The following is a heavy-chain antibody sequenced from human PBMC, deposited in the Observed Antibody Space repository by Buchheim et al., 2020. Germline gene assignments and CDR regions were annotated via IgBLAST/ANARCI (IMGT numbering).Heavy chain of an antibody. D-gene: IGHD1-7*01. CDR3: AKDGSGTTCCYFDY. J-gene: IGHJ4*02. CDR2: ISYSGSNK. Sequence: QVQLVESGGGVVQPGRSMRLSCAASGFTFSSYAMHWVRQVPGKGLEWVAVISYSGSNKYYADSVKGRLTISRDNSKKTLYLQMNSLSAEDTAVYYCAKDGSGTTCCYFDYWGQGTL. CDR1: GFTFSSYA. V-gene: IGHV3-30*18.